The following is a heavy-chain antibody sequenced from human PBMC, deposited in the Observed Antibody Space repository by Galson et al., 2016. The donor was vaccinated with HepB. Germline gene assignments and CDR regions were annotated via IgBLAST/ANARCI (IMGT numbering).Heavy chain of an antibody. CDR2: ISYSNAV. CDR1: GFAFSRYE. D-gene: IGHD2-2*02. Sequence: SLRLSCAASGFAFSRYEFNWVRQAPGKGLEWVSHISYSNAVSYAASVKGRFTISRDSSKSTLYLQMNSMRAEDTAVYYCAKDRSSAAIWGYMLDHWGQGTLVTVSS. J-gene: IGHJ5*02. CDR3: AKDRSSAAIWGYMLDH. V-gene: IGHV3-48*03.